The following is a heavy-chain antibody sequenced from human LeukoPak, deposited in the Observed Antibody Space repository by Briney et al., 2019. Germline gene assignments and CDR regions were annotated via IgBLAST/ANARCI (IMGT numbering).Heavy chain of an antibody. Sequence: SETLSLTCTVSGGSISSSSYYWGWIRQRPGKGLEWIGRIYYSGSTYYNPSLKSRVTISVDTSKYQFSLKLSSVTAADTAVYYCARIKVVTMIVVVITYFDYWGQGTLVTVSS. CDR3: ARIKVVTMIVVVITYFDY. D-gene: IGHD3-22*01. V-gene: IGHV4-39*01. J-gene: IGHJ4*02. CDR1: GGSISSSSYY. CDR2: IYYSGST.